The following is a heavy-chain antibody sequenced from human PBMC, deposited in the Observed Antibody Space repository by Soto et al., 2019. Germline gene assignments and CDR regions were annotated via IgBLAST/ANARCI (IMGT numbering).Heavy chain of an antibody. CDR3: ASCPIYGGDSYFAY. D-gene: IGHD2-21*01. J-gene: IGHJ4*02. CDR1: GYTFTHYY. Sequence: QVQLVQSGAEVRKPGASVKLSCQASGYTFTHYYIHWVRQAPGQGLEWLGIINPDTGTTSYAQTFQGRVTLTTDTSASTVYLELSGLAAEDTAVYYCASCPIYGGDSYFAYWGQGTLGTVS. V-gene: IGHV1-46*01. CDR2: INPDTGTT.